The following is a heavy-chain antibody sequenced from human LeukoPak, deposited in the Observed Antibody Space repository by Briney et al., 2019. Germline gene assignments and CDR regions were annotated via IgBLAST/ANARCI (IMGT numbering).Heavy chain of an antibody. J-gene: IGHJ4*02. Sequence: SETLSLTCTVSGGSINSNYWSWIRQPPGKGLEWIGYIYYSGSTNYNPSLQSRVTISVDTSKNQFSLRLRSVTAADTAVYYCARRISKLYYFDYWGQGTLVTVSS. V-gene: IGHV4-59*01. CDR1: GGSINSNY. CDR3: ARRISKLYYFDY. D-gene: IGHD2-15*01. CDR2: IYYSGST.